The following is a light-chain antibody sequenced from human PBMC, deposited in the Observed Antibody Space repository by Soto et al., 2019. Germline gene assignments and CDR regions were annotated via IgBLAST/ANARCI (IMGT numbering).Light chain of an antibody. J-gene: IGKJ1*01. V-gene: IGKV3-15*01. CDR2: GAS. Sequence: VMTQAPATLSVSPGERATLSCRASQTINNNVAWYQLKDGQVPRLVIYGASTRATDIPDRVSGSGSGTEVTLTISSLQSEDFAEYHCQQYNNWPQTFGQGTKVDIK. CDR1: QTINNN. CDR3: QQYNNWPQT.